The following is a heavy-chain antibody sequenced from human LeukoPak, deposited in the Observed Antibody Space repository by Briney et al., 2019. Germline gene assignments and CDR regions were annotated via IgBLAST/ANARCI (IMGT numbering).Heavy chain of an antibody. CDR3: ARAGSNYAGWFDP. J-gene: IGHJ5*02. CDR1: SGSISSYY. Sequence: SETLSLTCTVSSGSISSYYWSWIRQPPGKGLKWIGYIYYSGSTNYNPSLKSRVTISIDTSKNHFSLKLGSVTAADTAVYYCARAGSNYAGWFDPWGQGTLVTVSS. CDR2: IYYSGST. V-gene: IGHV4-59*01. D-gene: IGHD4-11*01.